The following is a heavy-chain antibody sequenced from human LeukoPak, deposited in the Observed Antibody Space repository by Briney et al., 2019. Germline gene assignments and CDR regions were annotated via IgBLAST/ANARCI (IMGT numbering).Heavy chain of an antibody. Sequence: SETLSLTCTVSGGSISSSSYYWGWIRQPPGKGLEWIGSIYYSGSTYYNPSLKSRVTISVDTSKNQFSLKLSSVTAADTAVYYCASMASIAARPRGYNWFDPWGQGTLVTVSS. CDR3: ASMASIAARPRGYNWFDP. J-gene: IGHJ5*02. CDR1: GGSISSSSYY. CDR2: IYYSGST. V-gene: IGHV4-39*01. D-gene: IGHD6-6*01.